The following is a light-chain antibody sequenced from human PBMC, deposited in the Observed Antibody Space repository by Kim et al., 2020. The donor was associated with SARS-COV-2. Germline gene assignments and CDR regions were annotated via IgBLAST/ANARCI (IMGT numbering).Light chain of an antibody. J-gene: IGLJ2*01. CDR1: SGSIASNY. CDR3: QSYDSSNVV. CDR2: EDN. V-gene: IGLV6-57*01. Sequence: GKTVTIPCTRSSGSIASNYVQGYQQRPGSSPTTVIYEDNQRPSGVPDRFSGSIDSSSNSASLTISGLKTEDEADYYCQSYDSSNVVFGGGTQLTVL.